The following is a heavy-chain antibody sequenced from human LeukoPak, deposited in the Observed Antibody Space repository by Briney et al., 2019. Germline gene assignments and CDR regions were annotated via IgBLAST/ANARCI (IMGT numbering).Heavy chain of an antibody. CDR1: GLTFSSYW. CDR2: ISYSGNTT. V-gene: IGHV3-23*01. CDR3: AKVKWGSYYFDY. J-gene: IGHJ4*02. Sequence: GGSLRLSCAASGLTFSSYWMTWVRQAPGKGLEWVSGISYSGNTTYYADSVKGRFTISRDNSKNTLYLQMYSLRAEDTAVYYCAKVKWGSYYFDYWGQGTLVTVSS. D-gene: IGHD3-16*01.